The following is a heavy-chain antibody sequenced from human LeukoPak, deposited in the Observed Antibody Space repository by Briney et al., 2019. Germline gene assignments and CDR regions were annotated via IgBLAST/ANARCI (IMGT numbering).Heavy chain of an antibody. D-gene: IGHD6-25*01. CDR2: ITGRGENT. V-gene: IGHV3-23*01. J-gene: IGHJ4*02. CDR1: GGSFSGYY. Sequence: ETLSLTCAVYGGSFSGYYWSWIRQPPGKGLEWVSGITGRGENTYYADSVKGRFTISRDNSKNTLYLQMNSLRAEDAAIYYCARDRRLASFDYGGQGTLVTVSS. CDR3: ARDRRLASFDY.